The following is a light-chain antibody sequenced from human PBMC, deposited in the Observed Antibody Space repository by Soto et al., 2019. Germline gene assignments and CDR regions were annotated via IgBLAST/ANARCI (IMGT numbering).Light chain of an antibody. CDR3: QSYDNTLSASL. V-gene: IGLV1-40*01. CDR1: SSNIGAGHV. CDR2: GSS. Sequence: QSVLTQPPSVSGAPGQRVTISCTGSSSNIGAGHVVHWYQQFPGRAPNLLIYGSSNRPSGVPDRFSGSKSGTSASLAITGLQAEDEADYYCQSYDNTLSASLFGGGTEVTVL. J-gene: IGLJ2*01.